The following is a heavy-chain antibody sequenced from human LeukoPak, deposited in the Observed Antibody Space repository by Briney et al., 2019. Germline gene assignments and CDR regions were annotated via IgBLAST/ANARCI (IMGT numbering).Heavy chain of an antibody. D-gene: IGHD2-2*01. CDR2: INSDDSRT. CDR1: GFTFSAFW. V-gene: IGHV3-74*01. CDR3: ARGYCSSTSCWFDP. J-gene: IGHJ5*02. Sequence: PGGSLRLSCAASGFTFSAFWMHWVRQAPGKGLVWVSRINSDDSRTTYADSVKGRFTISRDNAKNTLYLQMNSLRAEDTAVYYCARGYCSSTSCWFDPWGQGTLVTVSS.